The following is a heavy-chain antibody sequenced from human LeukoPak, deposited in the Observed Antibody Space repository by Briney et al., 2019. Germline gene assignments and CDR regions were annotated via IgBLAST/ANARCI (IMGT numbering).Heavy chain of an antibody. Sequence: TGGSLRLSCAASGFTVSSNYMSWVRQAPGKGLEWVSVIYSGGSTYYADSVKGRFTISRDNAKNSLYLQVNSLRAEDTAVYYCARESADDFWSGYHGAFDIWGQGTMVTVSS. CDR2: IYSGGST. V-gene: IGHV3-53*01. D-gene: IGHD3-3*01. CDR3: ARESADDFWSGYHGAFDI. CDR1: GFTVSSNY. J-gene: IGHJ3*02.